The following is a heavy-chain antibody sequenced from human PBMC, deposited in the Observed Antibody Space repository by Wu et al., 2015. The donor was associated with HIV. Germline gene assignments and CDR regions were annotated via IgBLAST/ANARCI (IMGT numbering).Heavy chain of an antibody. CDR2: IIPSFATA. Sequence: QVQLVQSGTEVKKPGASVRVSCKVSGHTLTDLSMHWVRQPPGKGLEWMGGIIPSFATAHYAQKFQGRVTITADTSTGTAYMELSSLRSDDAAVYYCATDGDYISGSVYWGQGTLVTVSS. D-gene: IGHD6-19*01. CDR3: ATDGDYISGSVY. CDR1: GHTLTDLS. J-gene: IGHJ4*02. V-gene: IGHV1-24*01.